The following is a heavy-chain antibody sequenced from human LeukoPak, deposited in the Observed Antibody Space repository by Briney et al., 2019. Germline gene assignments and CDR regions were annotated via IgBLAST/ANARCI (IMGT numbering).Heavy chain of an antibody. CDR1: GFTFSSHW. CDR2: INGDGSNT. J-gene: IGHJ4*02. D-gene: IGHD3-22*01. Sequence: PGGSLRLSCAASGFTFSSHWMHWVRQAPGKGLVWVSRINGDGSNTTYADSVKGRFTISRDNAKNTLYLQMNSLRAEDTAVYYCAKEDYYDSSGYFDYWGQGTLVTVSS. V-gene: IGHV3-74*03. CDR3: AKEDYYDSSGYFDY.